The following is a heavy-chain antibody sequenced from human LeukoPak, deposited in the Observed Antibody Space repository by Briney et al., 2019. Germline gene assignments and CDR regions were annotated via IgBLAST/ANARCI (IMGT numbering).Heavy chain of an antibody. CDR1: GFRFADYA. J-gene: IGHJ4*02. CDR2: ISWNSASK. Sequence: GGSLRLSCAASGFRFADYAMHWVRQTPGKGLEWVSGISWNSASKGYADSVKGRFTFSRDNAKNSLYLQMNSLRSDDTAVYYCARDRRFTEYGGNSEFDYWGQGTLVTVSS. D-gene: IGHD4-23*01. V-gene: IGHV3-9*01. CDR3: ARDRRFTEYGGNSEFDY.